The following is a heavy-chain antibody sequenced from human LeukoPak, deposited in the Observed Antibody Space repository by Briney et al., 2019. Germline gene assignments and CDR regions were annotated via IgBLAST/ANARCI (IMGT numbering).Heavy chain of an antibody. Sequence: SETLSLTCTVSGGSISGGSYYWSWIRQPAGKGLEWIGRIYTSGSTNYNPSLKSRVTISVDTSKNQFSLKLSSVTAADTAVYYCARGGRGSGWYRVYYYYYMDVWGKGTAVTISS. CDR3: ARGGRGSGWYRVYYYYYMDV. J-gene: IGHJ6*03. CDR2: IYTSGST. V-gene: IGHV4-61*02. CDR1: GGSISGGSYY. D-gene: IGHD6-19*01.